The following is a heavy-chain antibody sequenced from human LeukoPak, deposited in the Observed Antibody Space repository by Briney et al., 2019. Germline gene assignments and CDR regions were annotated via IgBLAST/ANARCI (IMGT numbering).Heavy chain of an antibody. CDR2: ISGSGDNT. Sequence: GGSLRLSCAASGFTFSSYAMSWVRQAPGKGPEWVSGISGSGDNTYYADPVKGRFTISRDNSKNTLYVQVNSLGTEDTAAYYCAKGSYYDSSGSFYFDYWGQGTLVTVSS. CDR1: GFTFSSYA. V-gene: IGHV3-23*01. D-gene: IGHD3-22*01. J-gene: IGHJ4*02. CDR3: AKGSYYDSSGSFYFDY.